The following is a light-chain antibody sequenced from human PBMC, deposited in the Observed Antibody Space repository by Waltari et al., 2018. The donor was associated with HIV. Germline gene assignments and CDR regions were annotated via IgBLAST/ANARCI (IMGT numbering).Light chain of an antibody. CDR3: QQSYSTPRT. Sequence: DLQMTRSQHSLSASVAERVTITCRASQSISSYLNWYQQKPGKAPKLLIYAASSLQSGAPSRFSGSGSGTDFTLTISSLQPEDFATYYCQQSYSTPRTFGQGTKVEIK. J-gene: IGKJ1*01. CDR1: QSISSY. V-gene: IGKV1-39*01. CDR2: AAS.